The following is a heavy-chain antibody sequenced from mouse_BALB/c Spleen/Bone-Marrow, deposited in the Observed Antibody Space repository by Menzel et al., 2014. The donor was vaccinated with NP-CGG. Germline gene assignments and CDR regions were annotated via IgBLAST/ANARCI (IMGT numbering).Heavy chain of an antibody. Sequence: QVQLQQSGAELVRPGTSVKVSCKASGYAFTNYWIEWVKQRPGQGLEWIGVINPGSGGSNYNEKFKGKATLTADKSSSTAYMQLSSLTSDDSAVYFCVREMTRYAMDYWGQRPPLTVSS. CDR1: GYAFTNYW. CDR2: INPGSGGS. CDR3: VREMTRYAMDY. V-gene: IGHV1-54*01. J-gene: IGHJ4*01.